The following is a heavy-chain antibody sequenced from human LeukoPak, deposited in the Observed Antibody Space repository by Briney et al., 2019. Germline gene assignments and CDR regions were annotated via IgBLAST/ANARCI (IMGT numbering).Heavy chain of an antibody. V-gene: IGHV3-48*01. CDR3: ARDGRSSGWFSGQL. CDR2: ISSSSTTI. D-gene: IGHD6-19*01. Sequence: AGSMSLSCAVSGFTFSTHSMNWVRQAQGKGLEWVSYISSSSTTIYYANSVKDRLTIHRDNAKNSLYRQMNSLRAEDTAVYYCARDGRSSGWFSGQLWGQGTLVIVSS. J-gene: IGHJ1*01. CDR1: GFTFSTHS.